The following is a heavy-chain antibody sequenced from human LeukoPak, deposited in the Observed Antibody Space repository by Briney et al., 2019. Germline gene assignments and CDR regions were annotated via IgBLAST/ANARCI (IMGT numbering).Heavy chain of an antibody. D-gene: IGHD5-18*01. CDR3: ARVSYSYGFSYYMDV. CDR1: GGSISSGSYY. Sequence: SETLSLTCTVSGGSISSGSYYWSWIRQPAGKGLEWIGRIYTSGSTNYNPSLKSRVTISVDTSKNQFSLKLSSVTAADTAVYYCARVSYSYGFSYYMDVWGKGTTVTVSS. CDR2: IYTSGST. J-gene: IGHJ6*03. V-gene: IGHV4-61*02.